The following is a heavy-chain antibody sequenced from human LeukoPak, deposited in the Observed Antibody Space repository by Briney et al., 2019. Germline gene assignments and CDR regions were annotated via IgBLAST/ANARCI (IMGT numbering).Heavy chain of an antibody. D-gene: IGHD4-17*01. CDR2: ISISGDTT. V-gene: IGHV3-23*01. Sequence: GGSLRLSCGASGFTFSSHAMAWVRQAPGKGLEWVSAISISGDTTYYADAVKGRFTISRDNSKNTVYLQMNSLRAEDTAVYYCANEIRPNDYWGQGTLVTVSS. CDR3: ANEIRPNDY. CDR1: GFTFSSHA. J-gene: IGHJ4*02.